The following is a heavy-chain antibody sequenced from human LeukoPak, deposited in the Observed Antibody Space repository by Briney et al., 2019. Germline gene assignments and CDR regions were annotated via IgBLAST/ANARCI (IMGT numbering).Heavy chain of an antibody. D-gene: IGHD1-1*01. CDR3: ARGGLEPVDY. CDR1: GFTFSTYW. Sequence: GGSLRLSCGASGFTFSTYWMHCVRQAPGKGLVWVSRNNADRSSTSYADSVKGRFTISRDDAKNTLYLQMNSLRAYDTAVYYCARGGLEPVDYWGQGTLVTVSS. V-gene: IGHV3-74*01. CDR2: NNADRSST. J-gene: IGHJ4*02.